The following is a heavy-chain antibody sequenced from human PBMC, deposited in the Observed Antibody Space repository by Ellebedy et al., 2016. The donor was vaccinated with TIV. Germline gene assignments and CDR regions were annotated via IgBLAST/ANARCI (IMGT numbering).Heavy chain of an antibody. J-gene: IGHJ4*02. CDR2: ISGSATST. V-gene: IGHV3-23*01. CDR3: AKNTVRAAASCVDS. CDR1: GFTISNFA. D-gene: IGHD2-2*01. Sequence: PGGSLRLSCAASGFTISNFAMTWVRQAPGKGLEWVSTISGSATSTYYADSLKGRFTISRDNSKNTLYLQMNSLRAEDTAVYYCAKNTVRAAASCVDSWGRGSLVTVSS.